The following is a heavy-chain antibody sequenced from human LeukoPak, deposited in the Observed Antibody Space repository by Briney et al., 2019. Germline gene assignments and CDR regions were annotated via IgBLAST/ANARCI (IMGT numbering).Heavy chain of an antibody. J-gene: IGHJ4*02. CDR3: ARGRYSSGFDY. V-gene: IGHV3-48*03. Sequence: PGGSLRLFCAASGFTFSSYEMNWVRQAPGKGLEWVSYISSSGSTIYYADSVKGRFTISRDNAKNSLYLQMYSLRAEDTAVYYCARGRYSSGFDYWGQGTLVTVSS. CDR1: GFTFSSYE. D-gene: IGHD6-19*01. CDR2: ISSSGSTI.